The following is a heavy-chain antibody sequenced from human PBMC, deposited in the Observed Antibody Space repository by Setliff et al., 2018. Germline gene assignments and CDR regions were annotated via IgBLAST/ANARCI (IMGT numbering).Heavy chain of an antibody. D-gene: IGHD4-4*01. Sequence: ASVKVSCKASGYTFTGYYMHWVRQAPGQGLEWMGWINPNSGGTNSAQKFQGRVTMTRDTSVSTVYMELNSLRSEDTAVYYCAKSGDYSNRGHFDCWGQGTLVTVSS. CDR2: INPNSGGT. J-gene: IGHJ4*02. CDR3: AKSGDYSNRGHFDC. CDR1: GYTFTGYY. V-gene: IGHV1-2*02.